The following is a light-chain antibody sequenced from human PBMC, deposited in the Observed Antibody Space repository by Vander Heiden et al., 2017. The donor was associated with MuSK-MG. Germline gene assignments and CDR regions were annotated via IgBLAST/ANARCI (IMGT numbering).Light chain of an antibody. V-gene: IGKV1-39*01. J-gene: IGKJ2*01. CDR1: QSISSY. Sequence: DLKMNQSPSSLSASVGDRVTITCRASQSISSYLNWYQQKPGKAPKLLIYAASSLQSGVPSRFSGSGSGTDFTLTISRLQPEDFATYYCQQSDSTAYTFGQGTKLEIK. CDR2: AAS. CDR3: QQSDSTAYT.